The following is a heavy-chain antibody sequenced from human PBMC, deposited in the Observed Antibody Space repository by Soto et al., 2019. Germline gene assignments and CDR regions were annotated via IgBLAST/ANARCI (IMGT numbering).Heavy chain of an antibody. Sequence: GGSLRLSCAASGFTFSSYGMHWVRQAPGKGLEWVAVISYDGSNKYYADSVKGRFTISRDNSKNTLYLQMNSLRAEDTAVYSCAKGGDYGGNSGWGMDVWGQGTTVTVSS. CDR1: GFTFSSYG. V-gene: IGHV3-30*18. CDR2: ISYDGSNK. J-gene: IGHJ6*02. D-gene: IGHD4-17*01. CDR3: AKGGDYGGNSGWGMDV.